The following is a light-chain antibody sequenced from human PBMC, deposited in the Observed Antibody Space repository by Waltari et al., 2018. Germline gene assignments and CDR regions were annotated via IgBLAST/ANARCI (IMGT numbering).Light chain of an antibody. J-gene: IGKJ4*01. CDR3: QQYDGSILT. CDR2: GAS. V-gene: IGKV3-20*01. CDR1: QTINNNF. Sequence: IVLTQSPDTLSLSPGQRATLSCRASQTINNNFFVWYQQKPGQAPRLLIHGASSRATGFPDMFSGSGSGTDFTLTIRRLAPEDVAVYYCQQYDGSILTFGGGTKVEI.